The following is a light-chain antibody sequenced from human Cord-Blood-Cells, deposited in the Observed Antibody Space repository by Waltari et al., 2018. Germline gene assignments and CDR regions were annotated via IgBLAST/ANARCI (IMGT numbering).Light chain of an antibody. CDR3: QQYYSTPWT. V-gene: IGKV4-1*01. CDR2: WAS. Sequence: DIVMTQSPDSLAVSLGERATINCKFSQSVLYSSNNKNYLAWYQQKPGQPPKLLIYWASTRESGVPDRFSGCGSGTDFTLTISSLQAEDVAVYYCQQYYSTPWTFGQGTKVEIK. CDR1: QSVLYSSNNKNY. J-gene: IGKJ1*01.